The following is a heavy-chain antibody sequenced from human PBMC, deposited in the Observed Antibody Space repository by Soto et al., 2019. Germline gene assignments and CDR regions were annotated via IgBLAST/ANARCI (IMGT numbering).Heavy chain of an antibody. CDR3: AARRFGEFRAGMDV. V-gene: IGHV4-59*12. CDR1: GGSISSYY. CDR2: IYYSGST. D-gene: IGHD3-10*01. Sequence: SETLSLTCTVSGGSISSYYWSWIRQPPGKGLEWIGYIYYSGSTNYNPSLKSRVTISVDTSKNQFSLKLSSVTAADTAVYYCAARRFGEFRAGMDVWGQGTTVTVSS. J-gene: IGHJ6*02.